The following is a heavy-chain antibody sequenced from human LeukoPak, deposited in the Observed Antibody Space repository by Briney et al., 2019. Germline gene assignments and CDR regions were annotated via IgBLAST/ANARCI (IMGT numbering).Heavy chain of an antibody. CDR1: GGSISSYY. J-gene: IGHJ4*02. CDR2: IYYSGST. CDR3: ARVAPSYYDSSGYCFLDY. V-gene: IGHV4-59*01. D-gene: IGHD3-22*01. Sequence: PSETLSLTCTVSGGSISSYYWSWIRQPPGKGLEWIGYIYYSGSTNYNPSLKSRVTISVDTSKNQFSLKLSSVTAADTAVYYCARVAPSYYDSSGYCFLDYWGQGTLVTVSS.